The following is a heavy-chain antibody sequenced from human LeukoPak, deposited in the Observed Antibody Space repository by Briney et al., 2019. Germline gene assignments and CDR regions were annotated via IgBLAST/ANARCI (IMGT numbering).Heavy chain of an antibody. J-gene: IGHJ4*02. D-gene: IGHD6-19*01. Sequence: ASVKVSCKASGYIFTSCYMHWVRQAPGQGLEWMGIINPSGGSTRYAQKFQGRVTMTRDTTTSTVYMELSSLRSDDTAVYYCARRGSSGWYFDYWGQGTLVTVSS. CDR2: INPSGGST. CDR3: ARRGSSGWYFDY. V-gene: IGHV1-46*01. CDR1: GYIFTSCY.